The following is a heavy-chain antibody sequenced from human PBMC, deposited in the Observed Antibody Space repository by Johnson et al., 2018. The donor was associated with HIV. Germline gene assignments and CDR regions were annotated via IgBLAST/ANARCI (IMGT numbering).Heavy chain of an antibody. CDR2: IYSGGST. CDR1: GFTFSSYA. Sequence: QVQLVESGGGVVQPGRSLRLSCAASGFTFSSYAMHWVRQAPGKGLEWVSVIYSGGSTYYADSVKGRFTISRDNAMKSLYLQINSLRAEDTAVYYCARNRPVSYGYRGAFDFWGQGTMVTVSS. J-gene: IGHJ3*01. V-gene: IGHV3-NL1*01. CDR3: ARNRPVSYGYRGAFDF. D-gene: IGHD5-18*01.